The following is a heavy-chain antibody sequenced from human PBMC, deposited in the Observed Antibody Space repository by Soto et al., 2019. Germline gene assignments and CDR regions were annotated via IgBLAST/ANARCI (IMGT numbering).Heavy chain of an antibody. J-gene: IGHJ5*02. V-gene: IGHV4-59*10. CDR3: ARVSSGWYWWFDP. Sequence: PSETLSLTCAVYGGSFSGYYWSWIRQPPGKGLEWIGRIYTSGSTNYNPSLKSRVTMSVDTSKNQFSLKLSSVTAADTAVYYCARVSSGWYWWFDPWGQGTLVTVSS. D-gene: IGHD6-19*01. CDR2: IYTSGST. CDR1: GGSFSGYY.